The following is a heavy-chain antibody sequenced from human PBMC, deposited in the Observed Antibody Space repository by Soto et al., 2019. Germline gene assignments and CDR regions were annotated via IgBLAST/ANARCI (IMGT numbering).Heavy chain of an antibody. V-gene: IGHV3-7*02. CDR3: ATIGDVTFHY. Sequence: PGGPLRLSCTTSGLALSTYWMAWVRQAQGKGLEWVGNTKPDETETYYADSVEGRFTISRDNAKSSLYLQMDSLRVEDTAVYYCATIGDVTFHYWGQGTPVTVPQ. CDR2: TKPDETET. J-gene: IGHJ4*02. D-gene: IGHD4-4*01. CDR1: GLALSTYW.